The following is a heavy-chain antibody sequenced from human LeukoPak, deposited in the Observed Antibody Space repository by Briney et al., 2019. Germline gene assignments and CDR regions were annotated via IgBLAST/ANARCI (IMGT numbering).Heavy chain of an antibody. CDR3: AKGRGSPYYFEY. Sequence: GGSLRLSCAASGFTFSSFAMTWVRQAPGKGLEWVSAISGSGASAYYADSVKGRFTISRDNSKNTLYLQMNSLRAEDTAVYYCAKGRGSPYYFEYWGQGTLVTVSS. CDR1: GFTFSSFA. J-gene: IGHJ4*02. V-gene: IGHV3-23*01. CDR2: ISGSGASA. D-gene: IGHD1-26*01.